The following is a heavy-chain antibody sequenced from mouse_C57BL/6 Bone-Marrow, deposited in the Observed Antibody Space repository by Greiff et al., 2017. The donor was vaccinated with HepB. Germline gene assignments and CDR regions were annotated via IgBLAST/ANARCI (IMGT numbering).Heavy chain of an antibody. D-gene: IGHD1-1*01. CDR2: ISSGGDYI. V-gene: IGHV5-9-1*02. Sequence: EVNVVESGEGLVKPGGSLKLSCAASGFTFSSYAMSWVRQTPEKRLEWVAYISSGGDYIYDADTVKGRFTISRDNARNTLYLQMSSLKSEDTAMYYCTVITTVVAEAMDYWGQGTSVTVSS. CDR1: GFTFSSYA. CDR3: TVITTVVAEAMDY. J-gene: IGHJ4*01.